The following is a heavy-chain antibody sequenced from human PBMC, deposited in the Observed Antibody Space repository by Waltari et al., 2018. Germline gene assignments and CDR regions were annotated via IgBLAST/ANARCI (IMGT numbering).Heavy chain of an antibody. J-gene: IGHJ1*01. D-gene: IGHD5-12*01. CDR2: IYTSGST. V-gene: IGHV4-61*02. Sequence: PAGKGLEWIGLIYTSGSTNYNPPLKSRVTITVDTSKNQFSLKLSSVTAADTAVYYCAGDERDGYKYVDFQHWGQGTLVTVSS. CDR3: AGDERDGYKYVDFQH.